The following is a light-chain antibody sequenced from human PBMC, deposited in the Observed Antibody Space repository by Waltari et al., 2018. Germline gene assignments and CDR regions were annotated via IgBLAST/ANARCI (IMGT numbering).Light chain of an antibody. J-gene: IGKJ4*01. CDR1: QSVSYY. Sequence: EIVLTQSPATLSLSPGERATLSCRASQSVSYYLAWYQQRHGQAPRLLSYDASSRATGIPARFSGSGSETDFTLTISSLEPEDFAVYYCQQRRTWPLTFGGGTKVEI. V-gene: IGKV3-11*01. CDR3: QQRRTWPLT. CDR2: DAS.